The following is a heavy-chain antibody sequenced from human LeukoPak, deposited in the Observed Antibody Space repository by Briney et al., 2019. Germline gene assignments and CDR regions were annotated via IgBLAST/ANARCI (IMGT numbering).Heavy chain of an antibody. CDR3: ARVRHYYDSSGYYRFEYYFDY. D-gene: IGHD3-22*01. CDR2: IIPIFGTA. Sequence: SVKVSCKTSGYTFTGYYIHWVRQAPGQGLEWMGGIIPIFGTANYAQKFQGRVTITADESTSTAYMELSSLRSEDTAVYYCARVRHYYDSSGYYRFEYYFDYWGQGTLVTVSS. J-gene: IGHJ4*02. CDR1: GYTFTGYY. V-gene: IGHV1-69*13.